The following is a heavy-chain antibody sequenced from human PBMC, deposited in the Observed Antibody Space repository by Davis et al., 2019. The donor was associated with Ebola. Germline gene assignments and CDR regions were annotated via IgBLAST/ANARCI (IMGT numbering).Heavy chain of an antibody. CDR1: GGPISRGGSY. CDR2: IYYSGST. CDR3: ARWNEGSDH. V-gene: IGHV4-31*03. Sequence: PSETLSLTCTVSGGPISRGGSYWTWIRQHPGKGLEWIGYIYYSGSTYYKPSLKSRVTISLDTSKNQFSLNLYSVTAADTAVYYCARWNEGSDHWGQGTLITVSS. D-gene: IGHD1-1*01. J-gene: IGHJ4*02.